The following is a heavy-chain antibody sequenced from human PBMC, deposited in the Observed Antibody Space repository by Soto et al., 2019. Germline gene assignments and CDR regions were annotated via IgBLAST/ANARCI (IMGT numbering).Heavy chain of an antibody. J-gene: IGHJ4*02. CDR3: ATIPITMLGTGVDY. CDR2: ISYDGSNK. Sequence: QVQLVESGGGVVQPGRSLRLSCAASGFTFSSYAMHWVRQAPGKGLEWVAVISYDGSNKYYADSVKGRFTISRDNSKNTLYLQMNSLRAEDTAVYYCATIPITMLGTGVDYWGQGTLVTVSS. V-gene: IGHV3-30-3*01. CDR1: GFTFSSYA. D-gene: IGHD3-22*01.